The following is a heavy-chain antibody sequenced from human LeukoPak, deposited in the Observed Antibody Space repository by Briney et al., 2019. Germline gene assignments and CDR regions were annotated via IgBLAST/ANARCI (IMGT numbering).Heavy chain of an antibody. D-gene: IGHD6-19*01. CDR2: ISAYNGNT. CDR3: ARARGIAVAGTIVY. V-gene: IGHV1-18*01. J-gene: IGHJ4*02. CDR1: GYTFTSYG. Sequence: ASVKVSCKASGYTFTSYGISWVRQAPGQGLEWMGWISAYNGNTNYAQKLQGRVTMTTDTSTSTAYMELRSLRSDDTAVYYCARARGIAVAGTIVYWGQGTLVTVSS.